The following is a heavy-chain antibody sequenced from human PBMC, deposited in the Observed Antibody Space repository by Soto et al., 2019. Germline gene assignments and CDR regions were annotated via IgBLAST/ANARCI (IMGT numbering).Heavy chain of an antibody. CDR2: IWYAGSNK. J-gene: IGHJ4*02. V-gene: IGHV3-33*01. CDR3: ARGTAPFDD. Sequence: QVQLMESGGGVVQPGRSLRLSCAASGFTFNTYGIHWVRQAPGKGLEWVAVIWYAGSNKYYADSVKGRFTISRDNSKNTVYLQMKSLRAEDTAVYYCARGTAPFDDWGQGTLVTVSS. D-gene: IGHD1-1*01. CDR1: GFTFNTYG.